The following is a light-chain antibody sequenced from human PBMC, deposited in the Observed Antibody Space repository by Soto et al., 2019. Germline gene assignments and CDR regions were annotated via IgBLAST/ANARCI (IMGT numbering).Light chain of an antibody. CDR2: AAS. CDR3: QQYKQWPLLS. J-gene: IGKJ3*01. Sequence: EIVMTQSPATLSVSPGERASFSCGASQSIGHNLAWYQQKPGRPPRLLIYAASTRATGVPARFSGVGSETDFTLNISSLQSEDFAVYYCQQYKQWPLLSFGPGTRVHIK. V-gene: IGKV3-15*01. CDR1: QSIGHN.